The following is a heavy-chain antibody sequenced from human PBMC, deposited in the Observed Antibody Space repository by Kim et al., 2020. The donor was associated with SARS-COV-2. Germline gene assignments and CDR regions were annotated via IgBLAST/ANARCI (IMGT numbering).Heavy chain of an antibody. D-gene: IGHD6-19*01. CDR2: INPNSGGT. CDR3: ASGRYSSGWYGSYYYYGMDV. V-gene: IGHV1-2*02. J-gene: IGHJ6*02. CDR1: GYTFTGYY. Sequence: ASVKVSCKASGYTFTGYYMHWVRQAPGQGLEWMGWINPNSGGTNYAQKFQGRVTMTRDTSISTAYMELSRLRSDDTAVYYCASGRYSSGWYGSYYYYGMDVWGQGTTVTVSS.